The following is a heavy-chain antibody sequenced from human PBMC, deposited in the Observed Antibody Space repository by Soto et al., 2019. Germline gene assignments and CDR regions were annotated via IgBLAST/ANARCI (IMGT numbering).Heavy chain of an antibody. CDR3: ARLNLGIAAAALYCYYMDV. J-gene: IGHJ6*03. D-gene: IGHD6-13*01. V-gene: IGHV4-59*08. Sequence: QVQLQESGPGLVKPSETLSLTCTVSGGSISSYYWSWIRQPPGKGLEWIGYIYYSGSTNYNPSLKSRVTTSVDTSKNQFSLKLSSVTAADTAVYYCARLNLGIAAAALYCYYMDVWGKGTTVTVSS. CDR1: GGSISSYY. CDR2: IYYSGST.